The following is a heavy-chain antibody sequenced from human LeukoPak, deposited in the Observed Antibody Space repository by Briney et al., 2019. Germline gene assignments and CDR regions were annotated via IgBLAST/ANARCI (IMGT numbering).Heavy chain of an antibody. CDR2: ISYDGSNK. D-gene: IGHD5-18*01. V-gene: IGHV3-30-3*01. J-gene: IGHJ4*02. CDR3: ARAYTAMAY. Sequence: GGSLRLSCAASGFTFSSYAMHWVRQAPGKGLEWVAVISYDGSNKYYADSVKGRFTISRDNSKNTLYLQMNSLRAEDTAVYYCARAYTAMAYWGQGTLVTVSS. CDR1: GFTFSSYA.